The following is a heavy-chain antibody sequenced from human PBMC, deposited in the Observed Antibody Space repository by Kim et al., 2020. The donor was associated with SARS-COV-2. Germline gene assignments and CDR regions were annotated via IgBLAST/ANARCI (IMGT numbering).Heavy chain of an antibody. V-gene: IGHV3-21*01. CDR1: GFTFSSYS. CDR2: ISSSSSYI. Sequence: GGSLRLSCAASGFTFSSYSMNWVRQAPGKGLEWVSSISSSSSYIYYADSVKGRFTISRDNAKNSLYLQMNSPRAEDTAVYYCAGKRDLLWFGEDCWGQGTLVTVSS. D-gene: IGHD3-10*01. J-gene: IGHJ4*02. CDR3: AGKRDLLWFGEDC.